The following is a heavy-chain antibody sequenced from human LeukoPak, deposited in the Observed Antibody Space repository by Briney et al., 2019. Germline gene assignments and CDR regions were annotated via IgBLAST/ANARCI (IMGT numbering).Heavy chain of an antibody. Sequence: GRSLRLSCAASGFTFSSYGMHWVRQAPGKGLEWVAVISYDGSNKYYADSVKGRFTIYRDNSKNTLYLQMNSLRAEDTAVYYCAKDSYSSSWAYWGQGTLVTVSS. V-gene: IGHV3-30*18. CDR3: AKDSYSSSWAY. CDR2: ISYDGSNK. J-gene: IGHJ4*02. CDR1: GFTFSSYG. D-gene: IGHD6-13*01.